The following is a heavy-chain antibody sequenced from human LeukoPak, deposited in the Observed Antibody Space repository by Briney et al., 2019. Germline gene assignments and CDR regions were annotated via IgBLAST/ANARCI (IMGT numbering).Heavy chain of an antibody. D-gene: IGHD6-13*01. CDR1: GGSISNYC. Sequence: SETLSLTCTVSGGSISNYCWTWIRQPPGKGLEWIGDIYYSGSTNYNPSLKSRVTISIDTSKNQFSLKLISVTAADTAVYYCARGIAAAGPRYYFDYWGQGTLVTVSS. CDR2: IYYSGST. J-gene: IGHJ4*02. V-gene: IGHV4-59*01. CDR3: ARGIAAAGPRYYFDY.